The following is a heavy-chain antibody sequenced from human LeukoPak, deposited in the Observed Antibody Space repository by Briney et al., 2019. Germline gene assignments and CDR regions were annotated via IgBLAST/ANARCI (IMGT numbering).Heavy chain of an antibody. D-gene: IGHD6-19*01. CDR3: ARIVAVAAD. J-gene: IGHJ4*02. CDR1: GYTFTNYD. V-gene: IGHV1-8*01. Sequence: GASVKVSCKASGYTFTNYDFNWVRQATGQGLEWMGWMNPNSGNTGFAQKFQGRVSMTRNTSLTTAYMELSSLRSEDTAVYYCARIVAVAADWGQGTLVTVSS. CDR2: MNPNSGNT.